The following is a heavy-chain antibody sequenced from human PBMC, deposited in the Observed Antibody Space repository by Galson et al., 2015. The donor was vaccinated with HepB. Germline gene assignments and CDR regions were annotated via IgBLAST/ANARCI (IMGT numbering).Heavy chain of an antibody. D-gene: IGHD3-3*01. CDR1: GFTFSSYA. J-gene: IGHJ6*03. CDR3: AKVLVSDFRSGYYTVLRGGTSDSSMDV. CDR2: ISGSGGST. Sequence: SLRLSCAASGFTFSSYAMTWVRQAPGKGLEWVSGISGSGGSTNYAVSVQGRFIMSRDNSKNTLYLQMNSLRAEDTAVYYCAKVLVSDFRSGYYTVLRGGTSDSSMDVWGKGTTVTVSS. V-gene: IGHV3-23*01.